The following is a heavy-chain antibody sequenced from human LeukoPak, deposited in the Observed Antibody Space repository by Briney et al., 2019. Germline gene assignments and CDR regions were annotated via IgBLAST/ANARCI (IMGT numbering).Heavy chain of an antibody. CDR3: ARDPAIAVAGKGYFQH. CDR2: ISANNGNT. CDR1: GYTFTSYG. V-gene: IGHV1-18*01. D-gene: IGHD6-19*01. J-gene: IGHJ1*01. Sequence: ASVKVSCKASGYTFTSYGISWVRQAPGQGLEWMGWISANNGNTNYAQKLQGRVTMTTDTSTSTAYMEVRSLRSDDTAVYYCARDPAIAVAGKGYFQHWGQGTLVTVSS.